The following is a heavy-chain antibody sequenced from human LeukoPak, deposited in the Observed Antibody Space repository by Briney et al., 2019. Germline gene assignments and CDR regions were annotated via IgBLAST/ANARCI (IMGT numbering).Heavy chain of an antibody. CDR2: INPNSGGT. Sequence: ASVKVSCKASGYTFTGYYMHWVRQAPGQGLEWMGRINPNSGGTNYAQKFQGRVTMTRDTSISTAYMELSRLRSDDTAVYYRARDRGYSGNGAFDIWGQGTMVTVSS. CDR3: ARDRGYSGNGAFDI. J-gene: IGHJ3*02. D-gene: IGHD5-12*01. V-gene: IGHV1-2*06. CDR1: GYTFTGYY.